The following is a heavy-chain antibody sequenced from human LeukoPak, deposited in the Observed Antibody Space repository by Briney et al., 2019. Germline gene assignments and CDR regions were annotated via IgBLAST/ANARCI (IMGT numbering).Heavy chain of an antibody. CDR1: GGSISSYY. V-gene: IGHV4-59*08. CDR3: ARVVGATSIDY. J-gene: IGHJ4*02. Sequence: SETLSLTCTVSGGSISSYYWSWIRQPPGKGLEWIGYIYYSGSINYNPSLKSRVTISVDTSKNQFSLQLSSVTAADTAVYYCARVVGATSIDYWGQGILVTVSS. CDR2: IYYSGSI. D-gene: IGHD2-15*01.